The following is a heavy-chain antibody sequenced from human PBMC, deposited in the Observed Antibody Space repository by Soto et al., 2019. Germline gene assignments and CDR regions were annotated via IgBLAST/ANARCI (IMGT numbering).Heavy chain of an antibody. D-gene: IGHD2-21*02. CDR3: ARVRTAYAGLDF. Sequence: PSETLSLTCAVYSGSFSGYYWSWIRQPPGKGLEWIGEINHSGSTNYNPSLKSRVTISVDTSKNQFSMRLTSVTAAYTAVYYCARVRTAYAGLDFWGQGTLVTVSS. CDR1: SGSFSGYY. CDR2: INHSGST. V-gene: IGHV4-34*01. J-gene: IGHJ4*02.